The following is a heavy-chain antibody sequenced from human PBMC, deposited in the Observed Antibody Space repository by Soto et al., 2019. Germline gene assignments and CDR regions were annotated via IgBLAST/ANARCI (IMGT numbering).Heavy chain of an antibody. CDR1: GYTFTNYW. V-gene: IGHV5-51*03. CDR2: IYPGDSDT. CDR3: ARRHSAYEYFDY. Sequence: EVQLVQSGAEGKKPGESLKISCEGSGYTFTNYWIAWVRQLPGKGLEWMGIIYPGDSDTIYSPSFQGQVTISADKSLNPAYLQGSSLKASDTAIYYCARRHSAYEYFDYWGQGTLVSVSS. J-gene: IGHJ4*02. D-gene: IGHD5-12*01.